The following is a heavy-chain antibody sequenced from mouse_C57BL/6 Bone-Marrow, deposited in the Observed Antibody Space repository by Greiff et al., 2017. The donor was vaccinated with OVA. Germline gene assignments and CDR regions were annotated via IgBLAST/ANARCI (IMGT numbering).Heavy chain of an antibody. Sequence: QVQLQQSGAELARPGASVKLSCKASGYTFTSYGISWVKQRTGQGLEWIGEIYPRSGNTYYNEKFKGKATLTADKSSSTAYMELRSLTSEDSAVYFSEGITTVPYWYFDVWGTGTTVTVSS. V-gene: IGHV1-81*01. CDR2: IYPRSGNT. D-gene: IGHD1-1*01. J-gene: IGHJ1*03. CDR3: EGITTVPYWYFDV. CDR1: GYTFTSYG.